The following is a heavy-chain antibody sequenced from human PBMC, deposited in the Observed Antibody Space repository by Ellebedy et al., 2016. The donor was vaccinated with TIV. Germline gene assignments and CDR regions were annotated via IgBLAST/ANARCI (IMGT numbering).Heavy chain of an antibody. V-gene: IGHV3-30*18. CDR3: AKGSTFCSGGSCYGVRSNWFDP. J-gene: IGHJ5*02. D-gene: IGHD2-15*01. CDR1: GFTFSSYG. CDR2: ISYDGSNK. Sequence: GESLKISXAASGFTFSSYGMHWVRQAPGKGLEWVAVISYDGSNKYYADSVKGRFTISRDNSKNTLYLQMNSLRAEDTAVYYCAKGSTFCSGGSCYGVRSNWFDPWGQGTLVTVSS.